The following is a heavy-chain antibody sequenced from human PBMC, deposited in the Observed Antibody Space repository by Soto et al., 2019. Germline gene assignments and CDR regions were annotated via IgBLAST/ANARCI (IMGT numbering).Heavy chain of an antibody. J-gene: IGHJ5*02. V-gene: IGHV4-34*01. D-gene: IGHD3-10*01. Sequence: SETLSLTCAVYGGSFSGYYWIWIRQPPGKGLEWIGEINHSGSTNYNPSLKSRVTISVDTSKNQFSLKLSSVTAADTAVYYCARKGRDRFDPWGQGTLVTVSS. CDR2: INHSGST. CDR1: GGSFSGYY. CDR3: ARKGRDRFDP.